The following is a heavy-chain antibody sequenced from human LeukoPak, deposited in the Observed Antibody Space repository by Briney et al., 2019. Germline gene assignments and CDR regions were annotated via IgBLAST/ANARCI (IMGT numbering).Heavy chain of an antibody. Sequence: SETLSLTCTVSGGSISSGDYYWSWLRQPPGKGLEWIGYIYYSGSTYYNPSLKSRVTISVDTSKNQFSLKLSSVTAADTAVYYCARAEIGIAVAGTSFDYWGQGTLVTVSS. CDR1: GGSISSGDYY. CDR3: ARAEIGIAVAGTSFDY. V-gene: IGHV4-30-4*01. D-gene: IGHD6-19*01. CDR2: IYYSGST. J-gene: IGHJ4*02.